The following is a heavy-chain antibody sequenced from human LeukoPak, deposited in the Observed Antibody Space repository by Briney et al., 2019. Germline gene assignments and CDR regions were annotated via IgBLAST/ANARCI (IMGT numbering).Heavy chain of an antibody. V-gene: IGHV4-34*01. Sequence: SESLSLTCAVYGGSFSGYSWSWIRQPPGKGLEWIGEINHSGGTNYNPSLKIRVTISVDTSKNQSSLKLSCVTAADTAVYYCARNIHYDFGSGRISYYFDYWGQGTLVTVSS. J-gene: IGHJ4*02. CDR2: INHSGGT. CDR1: GGSFSGYS. D-gene: IGHD3-3*01. CDR3: ARNIHYDFGSGRISYYFDY.